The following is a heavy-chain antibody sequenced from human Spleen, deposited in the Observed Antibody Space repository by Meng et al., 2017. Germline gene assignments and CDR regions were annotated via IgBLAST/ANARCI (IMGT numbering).Heavy chain of an antibody. V-gene: IGHV3-30*04. D-gene: IGHD2-15*01. J-gene: IGHJ4*02. Sequence: GESLKISCAASGFTFSSYAMHWVRQAPGKGLEWVALISYDGSNKYYSDSVKGRFTISRDNSKNTLYLQMNSLRVEDTAVYYCARGRGYCSGGSCYSFFILDYWGQGTLVTVSS. CDR2: ISYDGSNK. CDR1: GFTFSSYA. CDR3: ARGRGYCSGGSCYSFFILDY.